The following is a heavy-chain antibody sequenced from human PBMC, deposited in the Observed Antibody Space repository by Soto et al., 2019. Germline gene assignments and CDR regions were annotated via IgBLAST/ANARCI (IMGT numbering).Heavy chain of an antibody. CDR2: INHSGST. CDR3: ARAFRPGGKAYSYGSGPLDY. J-gene: IGHJ4*02. Sequence: SETLSLTCAVYGGSFSGYYWSWIRQPPGKGLEWIGEINHSGSTNYNPSLKSRVTISVDTSKNQFSLKLSSVTAADTAVYYCARAFRPGGKAYSYGSGPLDYWGQGTLVTVSS. D-gene: IGHD5-18*01. CDR1: GGSFSGYY. V-gene: IGHV4-34*01.